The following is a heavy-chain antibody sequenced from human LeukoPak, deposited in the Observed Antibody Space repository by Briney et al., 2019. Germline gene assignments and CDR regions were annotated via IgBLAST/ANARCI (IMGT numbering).Heavy chain of an antibody. Sequence: SETLSLTCSVSGGSVSNYYWSWSRQPPGKGLECIGYVYYTGSTNYNPSLKSRVTMFEDKSKNQFSLRLYSVTVADTAVYYCARHSAYSSSSYFDYWGQGSLVTVSS. CDR1: GGSVSNYY. D-gene: IGHD6-6*01. CDR3: ARHSAYSSSSYFDY. J-gene: IGHJ4*02. CDR2: VYYTGST. V-gene: IGHV4-59*08.